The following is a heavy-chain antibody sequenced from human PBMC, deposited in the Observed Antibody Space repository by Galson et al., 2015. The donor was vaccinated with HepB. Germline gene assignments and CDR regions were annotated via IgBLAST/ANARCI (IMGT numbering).Heavy chain of an antibody. CDR2: LIPVFETI. D-gene: IGHD1-7*01. Sequence: SCKASGATFSTYSISWVRQAPGQGLEWVGGLIPVFETINYAQQFQGRVTITADNSTRTSYMELSSLRSDDTAVYYCARAKKYKWNYVFWFDPWGQGTLVTVSS. CDR3: ARAKKYKWNYVFWFDP. V-gene: IGHV1-69*06. CDR1: GATFSTYS. J-gene: IGHJ5*02.